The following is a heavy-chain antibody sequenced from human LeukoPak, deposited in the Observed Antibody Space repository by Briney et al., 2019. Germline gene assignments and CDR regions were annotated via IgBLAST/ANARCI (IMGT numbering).Heavy chain of an antibody. D-gene: IGHD3-3*01. Sequence: ASVKVSCKASGYTFTGYYMHWVRQAPGQGLEWMGWINPNSGGTNYAQKLQGRVTMTRDTSISTAYMELSRLRSDDTAVYYCARDYYDFWSGTDHYYYGMDVWGQGTTVTVSS. CDR1: GYTFTGYY. CDR2: INPNSGGT. CDR3: ARDYYDFWSGTDHYYYGMDV. V-gene: IGHV1-2*02. J-gene: IGHJ6*02.